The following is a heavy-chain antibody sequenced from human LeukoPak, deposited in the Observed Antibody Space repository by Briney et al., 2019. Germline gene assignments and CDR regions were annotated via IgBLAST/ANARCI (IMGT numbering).Heavy chain of an antibody. D-gene: IGHD1-1*01. CDR3: ARADLTQLGKGAFDI. CDR2: IYYSGST. V-gene: IGHV4-61*10. J-gene: IGHJ3*02. Sequence: PSETLSLTCTVSGGSISSGYYYWSWIRQPAGKGLEWIGYIYYSGSTNYNPSFKSRVTISIDTSKNQFSLKLSSVTAADTAVYYCARADLTQLGKGAFDIWGQGTMVTVSS. CDR1: GGSISSGYYY.